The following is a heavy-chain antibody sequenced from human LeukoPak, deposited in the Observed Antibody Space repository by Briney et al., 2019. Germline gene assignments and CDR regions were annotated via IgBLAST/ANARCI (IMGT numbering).Heavy chain of an antibody. CDR2: IYPGDSDT. J-gene: IGHJ4*02. D-gene: IGHD3-22*01. CDR3: ARRHYYDSSGYPFDY. CDR1: GYSLTSYW. V-gene: IGHV5-51*01. Sequence: GESLKISCKGSGYSLTSYWIGWVRQMPGKGLEWMGIIYPGDSDTRYSPAFQGQVTISADKSISTAYLQWSSLKASDTAMYYCARRHYYDSSGYPFDYWGQGTLVTVSS.